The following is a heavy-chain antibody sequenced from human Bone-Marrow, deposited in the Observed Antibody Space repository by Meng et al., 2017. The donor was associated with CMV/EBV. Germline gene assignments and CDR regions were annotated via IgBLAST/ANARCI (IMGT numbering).Heavy chain of an antibody. Sequence: GESLKISCTASGFTFRSHAMNWVRQAPGKGLEWVSGINGSGGQTYYADSVKGRFTISRDNSKNTLYLQIDSLRAEDTAFYYCSIARGVVSVPAAITYWGQGTLGTSPQ. CDR3: SIARGVVSVPAAITY. J-gene: IGHJ4*02. V-gene: IGHV3-23*01. D-gene: IGHD2-2*01. CDR1: GFTFRSHA. CDR2: INGSGGQT.